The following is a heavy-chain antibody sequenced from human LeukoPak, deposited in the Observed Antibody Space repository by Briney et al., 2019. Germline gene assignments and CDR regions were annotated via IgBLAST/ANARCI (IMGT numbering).Heavy chain of an antibody. D-gene: IGHD3-22*01. CDR1: GDSISSSSYY. Sequence: SETLSLTCTVSGDSISSSSYYWGWIRQPPGGGLEWIGSIFYSGITSYYPSLKSRVTTTVDTSKNQFSLKLSSVTAADTAVYYCARHPYYYDSSGYYGVSPWGQGTLVTVSS. CDR2: IFYSGIT. CDR3: ARHPYYYDSSGYYGVSP. J-gene: IGHJ5*02. V-gene: IGHV4-39*01.